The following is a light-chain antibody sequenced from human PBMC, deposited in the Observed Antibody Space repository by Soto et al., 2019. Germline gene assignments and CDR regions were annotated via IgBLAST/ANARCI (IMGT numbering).Light chain of an antibody. Sequence: EIVMTQCPATLSVSLGERCTRSCLASQGVSNNLAWYQQKPGQAHRLLIYGAYTRATGFPARFSGSGSGTEFTITISSLQSEDFAVYSCQPYNDWPLTFGPATRLEIK. V-gene: IGKV3D-15*01. J-gene: IGKJ5*01. CDR1: QGVSNN. CDR3: QPYNDWPLT. CDR2: GAY.